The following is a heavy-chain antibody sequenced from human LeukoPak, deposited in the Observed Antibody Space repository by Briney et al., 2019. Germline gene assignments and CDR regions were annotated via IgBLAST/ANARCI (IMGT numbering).Heavy chain of an antibody. D-gene: IGHD3-10*01. CDR2: ISSNGGRL. Sequence: GGSLRLSCAASGFTFSSYEMSWVREAPGKGLEWVSYISSNGGRLYSADSLKGRVTISRDNAKTSLYLQMNSLIAEDTGVYYCARALGSVNTRGYLDYWGQGALVTVSS. V-gene: IGHV3-48*03. CDR1: GFTFSSYE. J-gene: IGHJ4*02. CDR3: ARALGSVNTRGYLDY.